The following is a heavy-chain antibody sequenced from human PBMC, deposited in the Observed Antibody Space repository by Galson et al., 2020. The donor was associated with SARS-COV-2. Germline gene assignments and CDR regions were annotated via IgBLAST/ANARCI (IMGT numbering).Heavy chain of an antibody. V-gene: IGHV3-21*01. CDR3: ARGAPYYYDSSGPPFDY. J-gene: IGHJ4*02. Sequence: NSGGSLRLSCAASGFTFSSYSMNWVRQAPGKGLEWVSSISSSSSYIYYADSVKGRFTISRDNAKNSLYLQMNSLRAEDTAVYYCARGAPYYYDSSGPPFDYWGQGTLVTVSS. D-gene: IGHD3-22*01. CDR1: GFTFSSYS. CDR2: ISSSSSYI.